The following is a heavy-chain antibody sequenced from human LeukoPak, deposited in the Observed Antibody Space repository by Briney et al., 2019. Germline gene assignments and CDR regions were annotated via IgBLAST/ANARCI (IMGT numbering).Heavy chain of an antibody. V-gene: IGHV3-11*01. J-gene: IGHJ6*03. CDR1: GFTFSDYY. CDR2: IISSGSTI. Sequence: PGGSLRLSCAASGFTFSDYYMSWIRQAPGKGLEWVSYIISSGSTIYYADSVKGRFTISRDNAKNSLYLQMNSLRAEDTAVYYCARVRVPRWLQQHYYYYYMDVWGKGTTVTVSS. CDR3: ARVRVPRWLQQHYYYYYMDV. D-gene: IGHD5-24*01.